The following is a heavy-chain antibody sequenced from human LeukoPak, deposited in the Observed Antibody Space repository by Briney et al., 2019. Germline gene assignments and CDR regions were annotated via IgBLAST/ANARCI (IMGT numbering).Heavy chain of an antibody. V-gene: IGHV3-15*01. J-gene: IGHJ4*02. Sequence: PGGSLRLSCAASGFTFSDAWMNWVRQTPGKGLEWVGRIRSKTDGGTTDYAAPVKGRFTISRDDSKNTLYLQMNSLKTDDTAVYYCARRDYVEYGGQGTLVTVSS. CDR3: ARRDYVEY. CDR1: GFTFSDAW. CDR2: IRSKTDGGTT.